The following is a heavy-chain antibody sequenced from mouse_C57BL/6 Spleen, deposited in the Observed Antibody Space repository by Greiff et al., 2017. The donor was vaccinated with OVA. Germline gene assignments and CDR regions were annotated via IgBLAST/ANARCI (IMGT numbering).Heavy chain of an antibody. CDR2: IDPETGGT. CDR3: TIPAYDYDRIYAMDY. CDR1: GYTFTDYE. D-gene: IGHD2-4*01. Sequence: VQLQQSGAELVRPGASVTLSCKASGYTFTDYEMHWVKQTPVHGLEWIGAIDPETGGTAYNQKFKGKAILTADKSSSTAYMELRSLTSEDSAVYYCTIPAYDYDRIYAMDYWGQGTSVTVSS. V-gene: IGHV1-15*01. J-gene: IGHJ4*01.